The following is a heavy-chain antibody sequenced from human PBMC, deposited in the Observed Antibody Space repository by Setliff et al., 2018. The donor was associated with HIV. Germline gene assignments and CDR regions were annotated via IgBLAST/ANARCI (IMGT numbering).Heavy chain of an antibody. CDR1: DDSINYSTYY. V-gene: IGHV4-61*02. J-gene: IGHJ4*02. CDR3: ARHSGSYYFDH. CDR2: ISNAGST. Sequence: LSLTCSVSDDSINYSTYYWSWIRQPAGQTLEWIGRISNAGSTIYNASLKSRVSMSIDTLNKQFSLELTSMTASDTATYYCARHSGSYYFDHWGQGMQVTVSS. D-gene: IGHD1-26*01.